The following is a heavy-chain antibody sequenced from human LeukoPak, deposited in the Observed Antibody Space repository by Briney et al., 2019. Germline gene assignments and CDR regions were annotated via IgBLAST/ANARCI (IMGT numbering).Heavy chain of an antibody. CDR3: ARLNGGN. Sequence: SETLSLTCTVSGGSISSYYWSWIRQPPGKGLEWIGYIDYSGSTAYNPSLNGRVAVSLDTSKNQFSLKLRSVTAADTAVYYCARLNGGNWGPGILVTVSS. V-gene: IGHV4-59*08. CDR1: GGSISSYY. CDR2: IDYSGST. J-gene: IGHJ4*02. D-gene: IGHD4-23*01.